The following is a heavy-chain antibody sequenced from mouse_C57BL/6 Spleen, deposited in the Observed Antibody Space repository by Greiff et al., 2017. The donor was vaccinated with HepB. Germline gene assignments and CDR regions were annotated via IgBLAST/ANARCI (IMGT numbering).Heavy chain of an antibody. V-gene: IGHV1-82*01. CDR2: IYPGDGDT. D-gene: IGHD1-1*01. CDR1: GYAFSSSW. Sequence: QVQLQQSGPELVKPGASVKISCKASGYAFSSSWMNWVKQRPGKGLEWIGRIYPGDGDTNYNGKFKGTATLTADKSSSTAYMQLSSMTSADSAVYFCASRAVVARGAMDYWGQGTSVTVSS. CDR3: ASRAVVARGAMDY. J-gene: IGHJ4*01.